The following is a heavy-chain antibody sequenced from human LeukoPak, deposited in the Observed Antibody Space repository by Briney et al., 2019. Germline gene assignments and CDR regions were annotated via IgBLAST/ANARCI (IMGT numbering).Heavy chain of an antibody. J-gene: IGHJ6*02. CDR2: ITLTGSRT. CDR1: GFSFSSYA. V-gene: IGHV3-23*01. Sequence: GGSLRLSCAASGFSFSSYAMSWVRQAPGKGLEWVATITLTGSRTYFPDSVKGRFTISRDNSKNTLYLQMNSLRAEDTAVYYCAKDLGYYDSSGYYHYYGMDVWGQGTTVTVSS. CDR3: AKDLGYYDSSGYYHYYGMDV. D-gene: IGHD3-22*01.